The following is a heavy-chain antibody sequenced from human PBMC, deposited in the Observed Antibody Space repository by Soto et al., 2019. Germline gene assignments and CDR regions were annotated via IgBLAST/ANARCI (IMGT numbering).Heavy chain of an antibody. Sequence: ASVKVSCKASGYTFTGYYMHWVRQAPGQGLEWMGWINPNSGVTNYAQKFQGWVTMTRDTSISTAYMELSRLRSDDTAVYYCARGILTESYGMDVWGQGTTVTVSS. D-gene: IGHD3-9*01. CDR2: INPNSGVT. V-gene: IGHV1-2*04. J-gene: IGHJ6*02. CDR1: GYTFTGYY. CDR3: ARGILTESYGMDV.